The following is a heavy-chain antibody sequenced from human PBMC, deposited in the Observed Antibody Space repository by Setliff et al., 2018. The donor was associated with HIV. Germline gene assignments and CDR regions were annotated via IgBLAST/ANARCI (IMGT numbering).Heavy chain of an antibody. CDR2: IYNSGYS. CDR1: GAPISSYY. V-gene: IGHV4-59*01. J-gene: IGHJ6*02. CDR3: ARGDGYRANDAYYDTGMDV. Sequence: SETLSLTCKVSGAPISSYYWNWIRQPPGKGLEWIGYIYNSGYSNSKPSLKSRVTISLDTSKNQFSLKLSSVTAADTAVYYCARGDGYRANDAYYDTGMDVLGQGITVTVSS. D-gene: IGHD5-12*01.